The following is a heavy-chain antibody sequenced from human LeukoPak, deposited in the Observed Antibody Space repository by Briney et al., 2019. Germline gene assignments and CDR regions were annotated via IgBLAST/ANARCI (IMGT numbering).Heavy chain of an antibody. V-gene: IGHV4-59*01. CDR1: GGSISSYY. CDR3: ARGLGYYDSSVGY. Sequence: SETLSLTCSVSGGSISSYYWSWIRQPPGKGLEWIGYIYYSGTTNYNPSLKSRVTISVDTSKNQFSLKLSSVTAADTAVYHCARGLGYYDSSVGYWGQGTLVTVSS. D-gene: IGHD3-22*01. J-gene: IGHJ4*02. CDR2: IYYSGTT.